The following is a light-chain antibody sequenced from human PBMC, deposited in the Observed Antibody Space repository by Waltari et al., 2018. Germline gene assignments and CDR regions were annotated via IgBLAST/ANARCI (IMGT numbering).Light chain of an antibody. J-gene: IGLJ7*01. CDR3: GTWDSSLSGAV. V-gene: IGLV1-51*02. CDR2: EDR. CDR1: HSNLGNHY. Sequence: QSVLTQPPSVSAAPGQRVTISCSGGHSNLGNHYVSWYRQFPGTAPELLIYEDRERPAGVPGRFSGSKSGTSATLDITGLQAGDEADYYCGTWDSSLSGAVFGGGTHLTVL.